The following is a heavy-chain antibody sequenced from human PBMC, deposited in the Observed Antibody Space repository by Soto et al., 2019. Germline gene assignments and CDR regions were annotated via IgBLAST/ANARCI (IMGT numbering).Heavy chain of an antibody. CDR2: IYYSGST. V-gene: IGHV4-39*01. CDR1: GGSISSSSYY. Sequence: PSETLSLTCTVSGGSISSSSYYWGWIRQPPGKGLEWIATIYYSGSTYYNPSLKSRVTISVDTSKNQFSLKLSSVTAADTAVYYCARLEGDYLGFDFWGQGALVTVSS. J-gene: IGHJ4*02. D-gene: IGHD4-17*01. CDR3: ARLEGDYLGFDF.